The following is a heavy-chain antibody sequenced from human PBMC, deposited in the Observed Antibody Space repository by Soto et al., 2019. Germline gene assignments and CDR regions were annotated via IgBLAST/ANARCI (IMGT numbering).Heavy chain of an antibody. J-gene: IGHJ1*01. D-gene: IGHD2-15*01. CDR2: IWYDGSNK. V-gene: IGHV3-33*01. Sequence: QVQLVESGGGVVQPGRSLRLSCAASGFTFSSYGMHWVRQAPGKGLEWVAVIWYDGSNKYYADSVKGRFTISRDNSQNPLYLQMNSLRAEDTAVYYCARAEYCSGGSGYTGGGYFQHWGQGTLVTVSS. CDR3: ARAEYCSGGSGYTGGGYFQH. CDR1: GFTFSSYG.